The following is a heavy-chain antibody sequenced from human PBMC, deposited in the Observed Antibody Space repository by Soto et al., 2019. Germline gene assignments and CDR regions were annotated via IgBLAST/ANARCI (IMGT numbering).Heavy chain of an antibody. Sequence: SETLSLTCTVSGGSISSYYWSWIRQPPGKGLEWIGYIYYSGSTNYNPSLKSRVTISVDTSKNQFSLKLSSVTAADTAVYYCARLSYDYGDYRTWYFDYWGQGTLVTVSS. CDR2: IYYSGST. CDR1: GGSISSYY. D-gene: IGHD4-17*01. V-gene: IGHV4-59*08. CDR3: ARLSYDYGDYRTWYFDY. J-gene: IGHJ4*02.